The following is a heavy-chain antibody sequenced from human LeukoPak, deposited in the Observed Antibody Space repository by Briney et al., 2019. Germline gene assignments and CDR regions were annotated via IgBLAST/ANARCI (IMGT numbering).Heavy chain of an antibody. D-gene: IGHD3-9*01. CDR1: GFTFDDYA. J-gene: IGHJ4*02. CDR3: AKGYYDILTGYPYFDY. V-gene: IGHV3-9*01. Sequence: PGRSLRLSCAASGFTFDDYAMHWVRQAPGKGLEWVSGISWNSGSIGYADSAKGRFTISRDNAKNSLYLQMNSLRAEDTALYYCAKGYYDILTGYPYFDYWGQGTLVTVSS. CDR2: ISWNSGSI.